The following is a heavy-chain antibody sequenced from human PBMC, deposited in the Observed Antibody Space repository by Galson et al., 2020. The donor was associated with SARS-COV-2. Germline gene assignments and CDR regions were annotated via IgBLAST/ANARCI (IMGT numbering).Heavy chain of an antibody. CDR2: IYYSGRT. V-gene: IGHV4-30-4*07. Sequence: SETLSLTCAVSGGSISGGGYSWSWIRQPPGKGLEWIGYIYYSGRTYYNPSLKSRVTISVDTSKNQFSLRLNSMTAADTAVYYCAGSYSSSRGDRVAVYIWGQVTMVTVSS. D-gene: IGHD6-13*01. CDR1: GGSISGGGYS. CDR3: AGSYSSSRGDRVAVYI. J-gene: IGHJ3*02.